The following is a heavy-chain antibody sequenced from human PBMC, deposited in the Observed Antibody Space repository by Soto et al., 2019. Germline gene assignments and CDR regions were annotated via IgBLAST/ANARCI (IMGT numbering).Heavy chain of an antibody. Sequence: GGSLRLSCAASGFTFSSYAMSWVRQAPGKGLEWVSAISGSGGSTYYADSVKGRFTISRDNSKNTLYLQMNSLRAEDTAVYYCATMIQISYSSSTGSYPRGYYYYGMDVWGQGTTVTVSS. D-gene: IGHD2-2*01. CDR1: GFTFSSYA. J-gene: IGHJ6*02. V-gene: IGHV3-23*01. CDR2: ISGSGGST. CDR3: ATMIQISYSSSTGSYPRGYYYYGMDV.